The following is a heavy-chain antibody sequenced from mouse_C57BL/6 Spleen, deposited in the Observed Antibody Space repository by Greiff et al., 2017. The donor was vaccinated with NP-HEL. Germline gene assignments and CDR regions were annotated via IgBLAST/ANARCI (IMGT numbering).Heavy chain of an antibody. Sequence: VQLQQPGAELVKPGASVKLSCKASGYTFTSYWMHWVKQRPGQGLEWIGMIHPNSGSTNYNEKFKSKATLTVDKSSSTAYMQLSSLTSEDPAVYYCVRDYYGFPRGVDYWGQGTSVTVSS. CDR3: VRDYYGFPRGVDY. CDR1: GYTFTSYW. J-gene: IGHJ4*01. CDR2: IHPNSGST. D-gene: IGHD1-1*01. V-gene: IGHV1-64*01.